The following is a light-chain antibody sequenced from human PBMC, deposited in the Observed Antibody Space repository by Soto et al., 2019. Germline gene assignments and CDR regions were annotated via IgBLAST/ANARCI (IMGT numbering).Light chain of an antibody. J-gene: IGKJ4*01. CDR1: QGISSY. CDR2: AAS. CDR3: QQLNTYPVT. V-gene: IGKV1-9*01. Sequence: IQLTQSPSSLSASVGDRVTITCRASQGISSYLAWYQQKPGKAPKLLIYAASTLQSGVPSRFSGSGSGTDFTLTISSLQPEDFATYSCQQLNTYPVTFGGGTKVDIK.